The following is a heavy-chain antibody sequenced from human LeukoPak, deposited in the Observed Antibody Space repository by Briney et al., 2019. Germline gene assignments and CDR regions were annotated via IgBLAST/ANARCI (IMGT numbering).Heavy chain of an antibody. Sequence: PGGSLRLSCAASGFTVSSNYMSWVRQAPGKGLEWVSVIYSGGSTYYADSVKGRFTISRDNSKNTLYLQMNSLRAEDTAVYYCARDKYSGSYPRGLFNYWGQGTLVTVSS. CDR3: ARDKYSGSYPRGLFNY. CDR2: IYSGGST. J-gene: IGHJ4*02. D-gene: IGHD1-26*01. V-gene: IGHV3-66*01. CDR1: GFTVSSNY.